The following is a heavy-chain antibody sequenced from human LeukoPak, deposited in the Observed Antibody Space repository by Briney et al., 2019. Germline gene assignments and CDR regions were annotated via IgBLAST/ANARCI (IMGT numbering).Heavy chain of an antibody. Sequence: SQTLSLTCTVSGGSISSGSYYWSWIRQPAGKGLEWIGHIYTSGSTNYNPSLKSRVTMSVDTSKNQFSLKLSSVTAADTAVYYCARDDYYYGSGSHYKLDCWGQGSLVTVSS. CDR1: GGSISSGSYY. D-gene: IGHD3-10*01. V-gene: IGHV4-61*09. CDR3: ARDDYYYGSGSHYKLDC. J-gene: IGHJ4*02. CDR2: IYTSGST.